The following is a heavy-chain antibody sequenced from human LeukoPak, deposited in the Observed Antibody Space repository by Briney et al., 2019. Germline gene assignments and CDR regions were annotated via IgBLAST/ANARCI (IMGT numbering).Heavy chain of an antibody. CDR3: ARLRFLEWFDLAVTPNYFDY. V-gene: IGHV3-23*01. J-gene: IGHJ4*02. D-gene: IGHD3-3*01. CDR2: ISGSGSST. Sequence: GGSLRLSCAASGFTFSSYAMSWVRQAPGKGLEWVSGISGSGSSTYYTDSVKGRFTISRDNSKNTLYLQMNSLRAEDTAVYYCARLRFLEWFDLAVTPNYFDYWGQGTLVTVSS. CDR1: GFTFSSYA.